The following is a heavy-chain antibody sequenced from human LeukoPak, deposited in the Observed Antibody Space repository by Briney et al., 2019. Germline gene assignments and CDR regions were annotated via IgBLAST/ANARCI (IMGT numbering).Heavy chain of an antibody. CDR1: GGSISSYY. V-gene: IGHV4-59*08. D-gene: IGHD3-16*02. CDR3: ARSGRGVYVWGSYRY. J-gene: IGHJ4*02. Sequence: PSETLSLNCTVSGGSISSYYWSWIRQPPGKGLEWIGYIYYSGSTNYNPSLKSRVTISVDTSKNQFSQKLSSLTAADTAVYYGARSGRGVYVWGSYRYWGQGTLVTVSS. CDR2: IYYSGST.